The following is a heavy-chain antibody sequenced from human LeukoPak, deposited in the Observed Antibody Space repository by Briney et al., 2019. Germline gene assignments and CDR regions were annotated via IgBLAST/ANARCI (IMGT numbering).Heavy chain of an antibody. D-gene: IGHD3-10*01. CDR3: AKDRGLSGCFDY. CDR1: GFTFSSYA. J-gene: IGHJ4*02. Sequence: PGGSLRPSCAASGFTFSSYAMSWVRQAPGKGLEWVSAISGSGGSTYYADSVKGRFTISRDNSKNTLYLQMNSLRAEDTAVYYCAKDRGLSGCFDYWGQGTLVTVSS. V-gene: IGHV3-23*01. CDR2: ISGSGGST.